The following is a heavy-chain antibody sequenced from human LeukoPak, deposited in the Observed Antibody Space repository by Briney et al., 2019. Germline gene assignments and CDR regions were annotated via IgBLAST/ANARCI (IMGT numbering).Heavy chain of an antibody. V-gene: IGHV3-30*03. CDR1: GFVFSSYG. D-gene: IGHD6-19*01. CDR2: ISYDGTNK. J-gene: IGHJ4*02. Sequence: PGGSLRLSCAASGFVFSSYGVHWVRQAPGKGLEWVAVISYDGTNKYYADSVKGRFTISRDNSKNTLYLQMNSLRAEDTAVYYCARARYSSGWYYFDYWGRGTLVTVSS. CDR3: ARARYSSGWYYFDY.